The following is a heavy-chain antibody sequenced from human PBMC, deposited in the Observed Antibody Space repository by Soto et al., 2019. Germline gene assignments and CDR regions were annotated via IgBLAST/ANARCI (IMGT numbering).Heavy chain of an antibody. V-gene: IGHV1-46*01. CDR2: INPGSGTT. CDR1: GYTFLIYF. CDR3: AREKILDGSGRRHYYGMDV. Sequence: QEQLLQSGAEVKKPGASVTVSCKASGYTFLIYFVHWVRQAPGQGLEWMGIINPGSGTTTYPQQFQGRLIMTSDTSTNTVHMAMTSLTSEDTAVYFCAREKILDGSGRRHYYGMDVWGQGTAVSVSS. D-gene: IGHD3-10*01. J-gene: IGHJ6*02.